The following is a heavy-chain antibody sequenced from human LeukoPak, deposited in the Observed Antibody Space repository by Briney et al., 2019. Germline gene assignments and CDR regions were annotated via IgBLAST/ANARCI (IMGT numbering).Heavy chain of an antibody. D-gene: IGHD2-21*01. CDR2: IWYDGSNK. V-gene: IGHV3-33*01. Sequence: GRSLKLSCAASGFTFSSYGMHWVRQAPGKGLEWVAVIWYDGSNKYYADSVKGRFTISRDNSKNTLYLQMNSLRAEDTAVYYCARDGKRCGGDCYYALYNWFDPWGQGTLVTVSS. CDR1: GFTFSSYG. CDR3: ARDGKRCGGDCYYALYNWFDP. J-gene: IGHJ5*02.